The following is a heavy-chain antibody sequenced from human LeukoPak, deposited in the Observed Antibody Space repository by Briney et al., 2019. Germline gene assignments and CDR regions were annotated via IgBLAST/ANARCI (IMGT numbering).Heavy chain of an antibody. CDR2: IHYTGST. V-gene: IGHV4-39*07. CDR3: ARLDGGQLGHCSSTSCNGAFDI. D-gene: IGHD2-2*01. CDR1: GDSISSGPYF. Sequence: SETLSLTCTVSGDSISSGPYFWGWIRQPPGKGLEWIGNIHYTGSTYYKSSLRSRVTMSVDTSKNQFSLMLSSVTAADTAMYYCARLDGGQLGHCSSTSCNGAFDIWGLGAMVTVSS. J-gene: IGHJ3*02.